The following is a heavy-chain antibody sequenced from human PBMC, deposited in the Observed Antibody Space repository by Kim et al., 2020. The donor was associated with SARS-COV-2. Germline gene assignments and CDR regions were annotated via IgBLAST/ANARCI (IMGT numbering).Heavy chain of an antibody. CDR2: ISSSGSTI. V-gene: IGHV3-11*04. CDR1: GFTFSDYY. J-gene: IGHJ6*02. D-gene: IGHD3-9*01. Sequence: GGSLRLSCAASGFTFSDYYMSWIRQAPGKGLEWVSYISSSGSTIYYADSVKGRFTISRDNAKNSLYLQMNSLRAEDTAVYYCAREGTYYDILPGYYLGGVDGWGQGTPVTVSS. CDR3: AREGTYYDILPGYYLGGVDG.